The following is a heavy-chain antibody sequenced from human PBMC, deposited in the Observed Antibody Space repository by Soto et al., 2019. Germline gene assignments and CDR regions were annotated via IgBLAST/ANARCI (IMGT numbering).Heavy chain of an antibody. J-gene: IGHJ6*03. CDR2: IYYSGST. CDR1: GGSISSYY. CDR3: ARVVPAAIWMDYYYMDV. Sequence: SETLSLTCTVSGGSISSYYWSWIRQPPGKGLEWIGYIYYSGSTNYNPSLKSRVTISVDTSKNQFSLKLGSVTAADTAVYYCARVVPAAIWMDYYYMDVWGKGTTVTVSS. V-gene: IGHV4-59*08. D-gene: IGHD2-2*02.